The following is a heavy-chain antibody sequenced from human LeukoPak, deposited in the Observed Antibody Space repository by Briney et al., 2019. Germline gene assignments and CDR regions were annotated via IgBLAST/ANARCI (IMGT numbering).Heavy chain of an antibody. CDR2: ISPTGGAI. CDR3: ASGIRERGFDS. J-gene: IGHJ4*02. CDR1: GFTFSTSG. Sequence: GGSLGLSCAASGFTFSTSGRNWVRQAPGRGLEWVSSISPTGGAIFYADSVRGRFTISRDSAKSSLFLQMNSLKAEDTALYFCASGIRERGFDSWGQGTLVTVSS. V-gene: IGHV3-21*01. D-gene: IGHD1-1*01.